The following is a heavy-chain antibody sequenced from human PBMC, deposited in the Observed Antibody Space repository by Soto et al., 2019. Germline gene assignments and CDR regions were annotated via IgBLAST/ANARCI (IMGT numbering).Heavy chain of an antibody. CDR1: GLNFGSYP. CDR2: ISYDGGDQ. Sequence: GGSLRLSCAASGLNFGSYPLNWVRQPPGKGLEWVATISYDGGDQYYAKSVKGRFTISRDNSKKILYLEMNSLRPEDTAMYYCARNAIFGVVISNWFDPWGQGTLVTVSS. D-gene: IGHD3-3*01. CDR3: ARNAIFGVVISNWFDP. V-gene: IGHV3-30-3*01. J-gene: IGHJ5*02.